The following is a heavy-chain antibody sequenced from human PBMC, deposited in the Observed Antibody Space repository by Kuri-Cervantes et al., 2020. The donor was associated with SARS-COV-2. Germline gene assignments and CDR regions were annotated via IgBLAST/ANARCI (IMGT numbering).Heavy chain of an antibody. CDR1: GGSISSYY. Sequence: SETLSLTCTVSGGSISSYYWSWIRQPPGKGLEWIATFRYGGSTDYNPSLKSRVTMSVDTSQNQLSLKLRAVTAADTAVYYCARRGTIAWFDPWGQGILVTVSS. CDR2: FRYGGST. D-gene: IGHD3-16*01. V-gene: IGHV4-59*04. CDR3: ARRGTIAWFDP. J-gene: IGHJ5*02.